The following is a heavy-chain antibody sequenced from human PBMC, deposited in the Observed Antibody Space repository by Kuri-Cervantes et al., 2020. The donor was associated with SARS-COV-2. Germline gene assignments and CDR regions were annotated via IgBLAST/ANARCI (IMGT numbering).Heavy chain of an antibody. D-gene: IGHD3-9*01. CDR1: GFSLSTSGMR. J-gene: IGHJ6*02. CDR3: AQMSPRLVIYYDGMDV. Sequence: SGSTLVKPTQTLTLTCTFSGFSLSTSGMRVSWIRQPPGKALEWLARIDWDDDKYYSTSLKTRISISKDTSKTQVVLTMTNMDPVYTATYYCAQMSPRLVIYYDGMDVRGQGTTVTVSS. V-gene: IGHV2-70*04. CDR2: IDWDDDK.